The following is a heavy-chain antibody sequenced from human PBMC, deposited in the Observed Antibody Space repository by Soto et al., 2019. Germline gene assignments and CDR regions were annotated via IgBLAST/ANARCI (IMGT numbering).Heavy chain of an antibody. CDR3: XRSMVRGVMAPLDY. J-gene: IGHJ4*02. D-gene: IGHD3-10*01. Sequence: GGSLRLSCAASGFTFSSYWMSWVRQAPGKGLEWVANIKQDGSEKYYVDSVKGRFTISRDNAKNSLYLQMNSLRAEDTAVYYSXRSMVRGVMAPLDYWGQGTLVTVSS. CDR2: IKQDGSEK. V-gene: IGHV3-7*01. CDR1: GFTFSSYW.